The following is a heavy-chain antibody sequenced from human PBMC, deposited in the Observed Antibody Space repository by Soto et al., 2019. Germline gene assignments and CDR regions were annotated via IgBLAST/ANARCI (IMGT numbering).Heavy chain of an antibody. J-gene: IGHJ5*02. V-gene: IGHV4-4*02. Sequence: SETLSLTCAVSGDSISSSKWWNWVRQPPGKGLEWIGEIYHTGPTNYNPSVKSRATISVDKSKNHFSLSLTSVTAEDTAVYYCARASLFAVVGTDWFDPWGQGTLVTVSS. CDR2: IYHTGPT. CDR3: ARASLFAVVGTDWFDP. D-gene: IGHD6-19*01. CDR1: GDSISSSKW.